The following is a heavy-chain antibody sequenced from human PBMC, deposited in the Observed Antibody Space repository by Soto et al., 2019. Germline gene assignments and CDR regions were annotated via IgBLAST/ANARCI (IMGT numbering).Heavy chain of an antibody. CDR1: GGAFSIYA. J-gene: IGHJ5*02. D-gene: IGHD6-13*01. Sequence: SVELCCKASGGAFSIYASMWVRQAPGQGLEWMGGIIPIFGTANYAQKFQGRVTITADESTSTAYMELSSLRSEDTAVYYCAREGEVAAAGDNWFDPWGQGTLVTVSS. CDR3: AREGEVAAAGDNWFDP. V-gene: IGHV1-69*13. CDR2: IIPIFGTA.